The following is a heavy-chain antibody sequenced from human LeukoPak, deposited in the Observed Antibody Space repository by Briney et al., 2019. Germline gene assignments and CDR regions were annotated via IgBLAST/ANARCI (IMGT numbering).Heavy chain of an antibody. CDR1: GGSISSGDYY. J-gene: IGHJ4*02. CDR3: ARHRRGINGYNFIEPFDY. V-gene: IGHV4-30-4*08. CDR2: IYYSGST. Sequence: PSQTLSLTCTVSGGSISSGDYYWSWIRQPPGKGLEWIGYIYYSGSTYYNPSLKSRVTISVDTSRTQFSLKLSSVTAADTAVYYCARHRRGINGYNFIEPFDYWGQGTLVTVSS. D-gene: IGHD5-24*01.